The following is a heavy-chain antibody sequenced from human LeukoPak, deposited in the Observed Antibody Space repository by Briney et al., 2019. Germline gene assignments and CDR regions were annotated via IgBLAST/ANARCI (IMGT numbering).Heavy chain of an antibody. J-gene: IGHJ4*02. CDR2: ISSSSSYI. Sequence: GGSLRLSCAASGFTFSSYGMNWVRQAPGKGLEWVSSISSSSSYIYYADSVKGRFTISRDNAKNSLYLQMNSLRAEDTAVYYCARDLHDDYGDYWGQGTLVTVSS. D-gene: IGHD3-3*01. CDR1: GFTFSSYG. V-gene: IGHV3-21*01. CDR3: ARDLHDDYGDY.